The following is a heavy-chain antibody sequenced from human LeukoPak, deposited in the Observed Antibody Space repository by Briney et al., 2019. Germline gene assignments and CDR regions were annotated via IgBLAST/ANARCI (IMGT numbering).Heavy chain of an antibody. J-gene: IGHJ5*02. Sequence: ASVKVSCKASGYSFNDYYIHWARQAPGQGLEWMGWINPNRGGTSYAQKFQGRVTMTRDTSITTAYTELSSLRSDDTAVYYCARDTCDGVTCYNWFDPWGQGTLVTVSS. V-gene: IGHV1-2*02. CDR2: INPNRGGT. CDR3: ARDTCDGVTCYNWFDP. D-gene: IGHD4-17*01. CDR1: GYSFNDYY.